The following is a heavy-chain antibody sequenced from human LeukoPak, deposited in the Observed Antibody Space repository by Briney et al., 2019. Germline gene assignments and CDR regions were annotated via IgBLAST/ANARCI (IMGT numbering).Heavy chain of an antibody. CDR2: IYSGGST. CDR1: GFTVSSHY. D-gene: IGHD3-10*01. Sequence: GGSLRLSCAVSGFTVSSHYMSWVRQAPGRGLEWVSLIYSGGSTYYADSVKGRFTISRDNSKNTLYLQMNSLRAEDTAVYYCAKDSAQSYYYGSGSYYQFWGQGTLVTVSS. CDR3: AKDSAQSYYYGSGSYYQF. J-gene: IGHJ4*02. V-gene: IGHV3-66*01.